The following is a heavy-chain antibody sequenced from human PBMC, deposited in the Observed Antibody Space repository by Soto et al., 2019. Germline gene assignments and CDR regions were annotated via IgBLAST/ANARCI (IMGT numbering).Heavy chain of an antibody. D-gene: IGHD3-22*01. CDR3: ERDGLLGYFDY. J-gene: IGHJ4*02. Sequence: QVQLVESGGGVVQPGRSLRLSCAASGFTFSSYAMHWVRQAPGKGLEWVAVISYDGANKYNADSVKGRFTISRDNSKNPVELQMNSLRAGDTAVDYCERDGLLGYFDYWGQGTLVTVSS. V-gene: IGHV3-30-3*01. CDR2: ISYDGANK. CDR1: GFTFSSYA.